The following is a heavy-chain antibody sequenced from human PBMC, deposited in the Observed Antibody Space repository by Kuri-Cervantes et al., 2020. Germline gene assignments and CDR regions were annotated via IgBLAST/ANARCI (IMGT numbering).Heavy chain of an antibody. D-gene: IGHD3-22*01. CDR3: ARRRITMIVVVITSGFDY. CDR1: GRSFSGYY. CDR2: INHSGST. V-gene: IGHV4-34*01. Sequence: GSLRLSCAVYGRSFSGYYWSWIRQPPGKGLEWIGEINHSGSTNYNPSLKSRVTISVDTSKNQFSLKLSSVTAADTAVYYCARRRITMIVVVITSGFDYWGQGTLVTVSS. J-gene: IGHJ4*02.